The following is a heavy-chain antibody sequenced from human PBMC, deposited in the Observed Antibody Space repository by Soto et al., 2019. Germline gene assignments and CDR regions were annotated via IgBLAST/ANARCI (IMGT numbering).Heavy chain of an antibody. CDR3: ARCLWFGELLFDY. CDR1: GYTFTSYA. V-gene: IGHV1-3*01. J-gene: IGHJ4*02. Sequence: GASVKVSCKASGYTFTSYAMHWVRQAPGQRLEWMGWIDAGNGNTKYSQKFQGRVTITRDTSASTAYMELSSLRSEDTAVYYCARCLWFGELLFDYWGQGTLVTVSS. D-gene: IGHD3-10*01. CDR2: IDAGNGNT.